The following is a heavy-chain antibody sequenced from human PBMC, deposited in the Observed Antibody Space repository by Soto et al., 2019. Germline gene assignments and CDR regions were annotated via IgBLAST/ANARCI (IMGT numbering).Heavy chain of an antibody. V-gene: IGHV4-34*01. CDR3: AKLVQLERHHERVLGLNWFDP. CDR2: INHSGST. Sequence: SETLSLTCAVYGGSFSGYYWSWIRQPPGKGLEWIGEINHSGSTNYNPSLKSRVTISVDTSKNQFSLKLSSVTAADTAVYYCAKLVQLERHHERVLGLNWFDPWGQGTLVTVSS. CDR1: GGSFSGYY. D-gene: IGHD1-1*01. J-gene: IGHJ5*02.